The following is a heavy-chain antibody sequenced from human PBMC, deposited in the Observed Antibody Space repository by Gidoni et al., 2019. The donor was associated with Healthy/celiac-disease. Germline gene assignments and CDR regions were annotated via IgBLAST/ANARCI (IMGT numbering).Heavy chain of an antibody. CDR1: GGSVSSGSYY. CDR2: IYYSGST. CDR3: ARGAGTAYYYYMDV. Sequence: QVQLQESGPGLVKPSETLSLTCTVSGGSVSSGSYYWSWIRQPPGKGLEWIGYIYYSGSTNYNPSLKSRVTISVDTSKNQFSLKLSSVTAADTAVYYCARGAGTAYYYYMDVWGKGTTVTVSS. V-gene: IGHV4-61*01. J-gene: IGHJ6*03. D-gene: IGHD1-7*01.